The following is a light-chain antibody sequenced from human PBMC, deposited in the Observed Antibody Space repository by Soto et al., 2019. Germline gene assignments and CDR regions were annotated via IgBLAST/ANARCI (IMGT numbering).Light chain of an antibody. J-gene: IGKJ1*01. CDR3: QQYGISPT. V-gene: IGKV3-20*01. Sequence: IVLTQAPGTLSLSPGERATLSCRSSHSVSSNYLAWYQQKPGQAPRLLIYDVSSRATGISDRFSGSGSGTDFTLTISRLEPVDFAVYYCQQYGISPTFGQGTKVEIK. CDR1: HSVSSNY. CDR2: DVS.